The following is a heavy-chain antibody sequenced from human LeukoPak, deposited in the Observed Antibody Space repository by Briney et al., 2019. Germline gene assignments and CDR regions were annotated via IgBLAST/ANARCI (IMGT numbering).Heavy chain of an antibody. CDR2: GLYTGNT. J-gene: IGHJ4*02. Sequence: PSETLSLTCSVSGGSIAVNHYYWGWIRQPPGKGLEWIGSGLYTGNTYSNPSLRSRVTISVDTSKNQFSLKLSSVTAADTAVYYCARGRRAGYYDFWSGYSDYFDYWGQGTLVTVSS. CDR3: ARGRRAGYYDFWSGYSDYFDY. CDR1: GGSIAVNHYY. V-gene: IGHV4-39*07. D-gene: IGHD3-3*01.